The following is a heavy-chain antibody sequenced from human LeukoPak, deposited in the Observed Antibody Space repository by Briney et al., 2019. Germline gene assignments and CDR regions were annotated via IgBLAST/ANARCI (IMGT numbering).Heavy chain of an antibody. D-gene: IGHD3-22*01. J-gene: IGHJ4*02. Sequence: SETLSLTCAVSGGSISSGGYSWSWIRQHPGKGLEWIGYIYYSGSTYYNPSLKSRVTISVDTSKNQFSLKLSSVTAADTAVYYCARDAPYYDSSGAPGDYWGQGTLVTVSS. CDR3: ARDAPYYDSSGAPGDY. CDR2: IYYSGST. CDR1: GGSISSGGYS. V-gene: IGHV4-31*11.